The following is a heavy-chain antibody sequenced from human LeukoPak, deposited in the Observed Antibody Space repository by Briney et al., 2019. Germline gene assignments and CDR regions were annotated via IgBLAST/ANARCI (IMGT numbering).Heavy chain of an antibody. V-gene: IGHV3-48*03. CDR2: ISNSGSII. Sequence: PGGSLRLSCAASGFTFSSYEMNWVRQAPGKGLEWVSYISNSGSIIYYADSVKGRFTIPRDNSKNTLYLQMNSLRAEDTAVYFCARDLAAAATWFDPWGQGTLVTVSS. CDR3: ARDLAAAATWFDP. CDR1: GFTFSSYE. J-gene: IGHJ5*02. D-gene: IGHD6-13*01.